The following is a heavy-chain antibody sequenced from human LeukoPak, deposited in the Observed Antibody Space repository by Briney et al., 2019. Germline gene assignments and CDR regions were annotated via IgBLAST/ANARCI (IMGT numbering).Heavy chain of an antibody. CDR3: TKEGLPSGSSWSAWFDP. Sequence: GGSLRLSCAAAGFTFSIYGTHWVRQAPGKGLEWVAVIANDGKTTYYADSVKGRFTISRDNSKNTMYLQMNSLRAEDTAVYYCTKEGLPSGSSWSAWFDPWGQGTLVTVSS. CDR2: IANDGKTT. V-gene: IGHV3-30*18. CDR1: GFTFSIYG. D-gene: IGHD3-10*01. J-gene: IGHJ5*02.